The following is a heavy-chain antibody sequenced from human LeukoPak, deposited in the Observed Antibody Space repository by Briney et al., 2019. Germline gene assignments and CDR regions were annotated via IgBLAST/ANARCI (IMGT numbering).Heavy chain of an antibody. CDR2: INSSSSYI. J-gene: IGHJ3*01. Sequence: GGSLRLSCAASGFTFSSYSMNWVRQAPGKGLEWVSSINSSSSYIYYADSVKGRFTISRDNAKNSLYLQMNSLRAEDTAVYYCARARGDHYYDSSGYPDWGQGTMVTVSS. D-gene: IGHD3-22*01. V-gene: IGHV3-21*01. CDR3: ARARGDHYYDSSGYPD. CDR1: GFTFSSYS.